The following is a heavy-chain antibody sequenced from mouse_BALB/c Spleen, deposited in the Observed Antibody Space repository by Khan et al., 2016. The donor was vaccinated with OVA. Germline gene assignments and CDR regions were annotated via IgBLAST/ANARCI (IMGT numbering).Heavy chain of an antibody. CDR3: ASSPGYYGSNYFDY. J-gene: IGHJ2*01. Sequence: EVELVESGGGLVKPGGSLKLSCAASGFTFSSYAMSWVRQTPEKRLEWVATISSGGSYTYYPDSVKGRFTISRDNAKNSLYLQMRSLRSEDTAMYYCASSPGYYGSNYFDYWGQGTTLTVSS. D-gene: IGHD1-1*01. V-gene: IGHV5-9-3*01. CDR2: ISSGGSYT. CDR1: GFTFSSYA.